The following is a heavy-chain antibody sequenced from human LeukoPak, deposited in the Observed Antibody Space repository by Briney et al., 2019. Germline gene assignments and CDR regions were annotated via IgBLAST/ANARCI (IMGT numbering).Heavy chain of an antibody. V-gene: IGHV1-69*04. CDR3: ARDSSDYGDPQDAFDI. J-gene: IGHJ3*02. D-gene: IGHD4-17*01. CDR2: IIPILGIA. CDR1: GGTFSSYT. Sequence: GASVKVSCKASGGTFSSYTISWVRQAPGQGLEWMGRIIPILGIANYAQKFQGRVTITADKSTSTAYMELGSLRSEDTAVYYCARDSSDYGDPQDAFDIWGRGTMVTVSS.